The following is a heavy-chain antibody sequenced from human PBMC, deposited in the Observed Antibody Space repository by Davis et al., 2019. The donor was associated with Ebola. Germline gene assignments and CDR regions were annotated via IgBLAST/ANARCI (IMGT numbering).Heavy chain of an antibody. CDR3: ARDSGDFWSGYYYYYGMDV. V-gene: IGHV1-18*01. Sequence: ASVKVSCKASGYTFTSYGISWVRQAPGQGLEWMGWISAYNGNTNYAQKLQGRVTMTTDTSTSTAYMELRSLRSDDTAVYYCARDSGDFWSGYYYYYGMDVWGQGTTVTVSS. CDR2: ISAYNGNT. CDR1: GYTFTSYG. J-gene: IGHJ6*02. D-gene: IGHD3-3*01.